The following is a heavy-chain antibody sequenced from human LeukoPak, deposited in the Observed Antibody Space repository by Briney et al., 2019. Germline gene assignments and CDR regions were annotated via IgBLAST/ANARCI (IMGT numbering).Heavy chain of an antibody. Sequence: PGRSLRLSCAASGFTFDDYAMHWVRQAPGKGLEWVPGISWNGGSIAYADSVKGRFTISRDNAKNSLYLQMNSLRAEDTALYYCAKDIAGAVAGRLGPGDAFDIWGQGTMVTVSS. CDR1: GFTFDDYA. CDR3: AKDIAGAVAGRLGPGDAFDI. V-gene: IGHV3-9*01. D-gene: IGHD6-19*01. CDR2: ISWNGGSI. J-gene: IGHJ3*02.